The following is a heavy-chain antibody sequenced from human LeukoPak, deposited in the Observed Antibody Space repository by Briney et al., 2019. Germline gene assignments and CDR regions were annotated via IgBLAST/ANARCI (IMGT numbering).Heavy chain of an antibody. D-gene: IGHD6-19*01. V-gene: IGHV3-74*01. CDR2: INNDGSTT. J-gene: IGHJ3*02. CDR1: GFTFSTYW. Sequence: GGSLRLSCAASGFTFSTYWMHWVRQAPGKGLLWVSFINNDGSTTSYADSVRGRFTISRDNAKNTLYLQMNSLRAEDTAVYYCARESGWYRAFDIWGQGTMVTVSS. CDR3: ARESGWYRAFDI.